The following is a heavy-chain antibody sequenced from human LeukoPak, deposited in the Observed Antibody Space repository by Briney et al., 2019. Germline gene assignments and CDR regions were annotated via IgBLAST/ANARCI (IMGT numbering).Heavy chain of an antibody. Sequence: SVKVSCKASGGTFSSYAISWVRQAPGQGLEWMGGIIPIFGTANYAQKFQGRVTITADESTSTAYMELSSLRSEDTAVYYCARGRNVEMATIVLYFGYWGQGTLVTVSS. CDR3: ARGRNVEMATIVLYFGY. CDR2: IIPIFGTA. J-gene: IGHJ4*02. D-gene: IGHD5-24*01. V-gene: IGHV1-69*13. CDR1: GGTFSSYA.